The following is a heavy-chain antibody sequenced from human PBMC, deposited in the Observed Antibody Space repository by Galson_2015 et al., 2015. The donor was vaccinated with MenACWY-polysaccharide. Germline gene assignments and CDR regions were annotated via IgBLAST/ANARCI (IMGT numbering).Heavy chain of an antibody. CDR3: ARVEKYSGSFYILY. J-gene: IGHJ4*02. CDR2: IFHSGTT. V-gene: IGHV4-38-2*01. D-gene: IGHD1-26*01. Sequence: ETLSLTCAVSDSSIRSGYFWGWIRQPPGKGLEWIASIFHSGTTYYNPSLKSRLTISVDTSKNQFSLKLSSVTAADTAVYYCARVEKYSGSFYILYWGQGTLVTVSS. CDR1: DSSIRSGYF.